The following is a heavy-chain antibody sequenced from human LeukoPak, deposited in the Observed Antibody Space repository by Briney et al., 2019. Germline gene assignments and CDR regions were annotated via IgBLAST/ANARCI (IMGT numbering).Heavy chain of an antibody. V-gene: IGHV3-30*18. CDR1: GFTFSSYG. CDR3: AKDKDFWSGYYRGVPYYYGMDV. D-gene: IGHD3-3*01. Sequence: GGSLRLSCAASGFTFSSYGMHWVRQAPGKGLEWVAVISYDGSNKFYADSVKGRFTISRDSDKNRLYLQMNSLRAEDTAVYYCAKDKDFWSGYYRGVPYYYGMDVWGQGTTVTVSS. CDR2: ISYDGSNK. J-gene: IGHJ6*02.